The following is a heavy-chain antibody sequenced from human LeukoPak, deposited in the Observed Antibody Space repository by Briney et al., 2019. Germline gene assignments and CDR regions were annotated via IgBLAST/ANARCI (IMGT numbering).Heavy chain of an antibody. J-gene: IGHJ2*01. CDR2: IHTSGST. D-gene: IGHD3-22*01. CDR1: GGSISSGSYY. V-gene: IGHV4-61*02. Sequence: PSQTLSLTCTVSGGSISSGSYYWRWLRQPAGKGLEWIGRIHTSGSTNYNPSLKSRVTISVDTSKNQFSLKLSSVTAADTAVYYCAREREYYYDSSGYYGYFDLWGRGTLVTVSS. CDR3: AREREYYYDSSGYYGYFDL.